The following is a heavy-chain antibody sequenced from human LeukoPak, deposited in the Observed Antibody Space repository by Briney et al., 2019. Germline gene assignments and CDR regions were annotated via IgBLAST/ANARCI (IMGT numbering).Heavy chain of an antibody. CDR3: ARDYYYYYMDV. CDR2: IKQDGSEK. Sequence: GGSLRLSCAASGFTFSRYWMSWVRQAPGKGLEWVAIIKQDGSEKYYVDSVKGRFTISRDNAKNSLYLQMDGLGAEDTAVYYCARDYYYYYMDVWGKGTTVTVSS. CDR1: GFTFSRYW. J-gene: IGHJ6*03. V-gene: IGHV3-7*01.